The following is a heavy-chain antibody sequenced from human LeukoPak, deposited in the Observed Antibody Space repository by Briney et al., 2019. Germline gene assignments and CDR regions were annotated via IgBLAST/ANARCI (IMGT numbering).Heavy chain of an antibody. D-gene: IGHD3-10*01. CDR3: ARDSMYYYGSGNVAHWFDP. Sequence: PSETLSLTCTVPGGSISSYYWSWIRQPPGKGLEGIGYIYYSGSTNYNPSLKSRVTISVDTSKNQFSLKLSSVTAADTAVYYCARDSMYYYGSGNVAHWFDPWGQGTLVTVSS. CDR2: IYYSGST. V-gene: IGHV4-59*01. J-gene: IGHJ5*02. CDR1: GGSISSYY.